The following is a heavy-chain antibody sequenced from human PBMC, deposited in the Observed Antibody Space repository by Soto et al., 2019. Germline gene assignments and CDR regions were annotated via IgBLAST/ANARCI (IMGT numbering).Heavy chain of an antibody. CDR1: GGSISSGNSYS. CDR3: ARAVAPYLGTWFDP. Sequence: QLQLQESGSGLVKPSQTLSLTCAVSGGSISSGNSYSWSWIRQPPGKGLEWIGSISHSGSTSYNQSLKGRVTMSVDKSKNQFSLNLSSVPAADMAVYYCARAVAPYLGTWFDPWGPGTMVIVYS. D-gene: IGHD1-1*01. J-gene: IGHJ5*02. V-gene: IGHV4-30-2*01. CDR2: ISHSGST.